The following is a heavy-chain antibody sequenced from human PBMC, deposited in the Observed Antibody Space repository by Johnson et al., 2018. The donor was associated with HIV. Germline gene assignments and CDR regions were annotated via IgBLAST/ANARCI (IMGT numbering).Heavy chain of an antibody. CDR1: EFTFSNYD. CDR2: ISYDGSNK. J-gene: IGHJ3*02. V-gene: IGHV3-30*03. D-gene: IGHD2/OR15-2a*01. Sequence: QVQLVESGGGVVQPGRSLRLSCAASEFTFSNYDMHWVRQAPGKGLEWVAVISYDGSNKYYADSLKGRFTISRDNSKSTLYLQMNSLRAEDTALYYCARDCRNSTSCLAFDIWGQGTRVTVSS. CDR3: ARDCRNSTSCLAFDI.